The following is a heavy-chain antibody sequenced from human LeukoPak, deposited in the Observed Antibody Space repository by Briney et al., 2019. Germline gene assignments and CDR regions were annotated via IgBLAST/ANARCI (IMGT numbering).Heavy chain of an antibody. V-gene: IGHV3-23*01. D-gene: IGHD6-19*01. J-gene: IGHJ4*02. CDR2: ISGSGDST. Sequence: GGSLRLSCAASGFTFSSYAMTWVRQAPGKGLEWVSGISGSGDSTYYADSVKGRFTISRDNSKNTTYLQMNSLRAEDTAVYYCAKEASNGLNDYWGQGTLVTVSS. CDR3: AKEASNGLNDY. CDR1: GFTFSSYA.